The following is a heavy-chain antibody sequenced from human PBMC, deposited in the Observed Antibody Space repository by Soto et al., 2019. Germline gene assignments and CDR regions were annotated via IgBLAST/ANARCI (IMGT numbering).Heavy chain of an antibody. CDR1: GYSFTSYW. V-gene: IGHV5-51*01. CDR3: SGGGVLEVITHTRDYDGKAV. J-gene: IGHJ6*02. Sequence: GESLKVSCKGSGYSFTSYWIGGVRQMPGKGLEWMGIIYPGDSDTRYSPSFQGQVTISADTSISTAYLQWSSLKASDTAMYYCSGGGVLEVITHTRDYDGKAVWGQGTTVPVS. D-gene: IGHD3-10*01. CDR2: IYPGDSDT.